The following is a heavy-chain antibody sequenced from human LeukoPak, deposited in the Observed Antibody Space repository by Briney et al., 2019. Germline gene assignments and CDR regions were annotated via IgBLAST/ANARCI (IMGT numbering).Heavy chain of an antibody. CDR3: ARLKDDYGDYLFAH. V-gene: IGHV1-46*01. CDR2: INTSGGST. Sequence: ASVKVSCKASGYTFTSYYMSWVRQAPGQGSEWMGRINTSGGSTSYVQKFQGRDTITRDTSTSKDYMEMSRQRSEDTAVYYCARLKDDYGDYLFAHWGQGTLVTVSS. D-gene: IGHD4-17*01. CDR1: GYTFTSYY. J-gene: IGHJ5*02.